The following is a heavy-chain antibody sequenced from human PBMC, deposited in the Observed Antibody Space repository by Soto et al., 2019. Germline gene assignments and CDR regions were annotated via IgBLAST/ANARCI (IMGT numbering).Heavy chain of an antibody. J-gene: IGHJ4*02. CDR2: IKSRTDGGTA. D-gene: IGHD1-1*01. CDR3: TTNRYN. V-gene: IGHV3-15*01. Sequence: EVRLVESGGDLVEPGGSLRLSCAASGFTFNNAWMSWVRQAPGKGLEWVGRIKSRTDGGTADYAAPVKGRFTISRDDSKNTLFLQMISLKTEDTAMYYCTTNRYNWGQGTLVTVSS. CDR1: GFTFNNAW.